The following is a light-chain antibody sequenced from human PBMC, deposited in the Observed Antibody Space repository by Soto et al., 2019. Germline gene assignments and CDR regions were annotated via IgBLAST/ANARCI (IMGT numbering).Light chain of an antibody. CDR3: QQRSDWLPIT. Sequence: EILLTQSPAALSFSTGERATLSCRASQSVSSYLAWYQQKPGQAPRLLIYDVSYRATGIPVRFSGSGSGTDFTLTISSLEPEDFAVYYCQQRSDWLPITFGQGTRLEIK. J-gene: IGKJ5*01. CDR1: QSVSSY. V-gene: IGKV3-11*01. CDR2: DVS.